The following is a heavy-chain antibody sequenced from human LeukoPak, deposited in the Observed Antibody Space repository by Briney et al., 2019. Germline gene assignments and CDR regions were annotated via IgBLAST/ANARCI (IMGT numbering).Heavy chain of an antibody. CDR2: IIPIFGTA. D-gene: IGHD3-10*01. J-gene: IGHJ6*03. CDR3: ASSGSGSYRSLYYYYMDV. V-gene: IGHV1-69*13. Sequence: SVKVSCKASGGTFSSYAISWVRQAPGQGLEWMGGIIPIFGTANYVQKFQGRVTITADESTSTAYMELSSLRSEDTAVYYCASSGSGSYRSLYYYYMDVWGKGTTVTISS. CDR1: GGTFSSYA.